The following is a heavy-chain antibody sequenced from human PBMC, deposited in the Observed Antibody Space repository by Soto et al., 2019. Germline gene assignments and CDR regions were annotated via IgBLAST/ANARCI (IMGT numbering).Heavy chain of an antibody. CDR3: ARGRKGFSSSCYVD. CDR1: VGSFSGYY. CDR2: INDSGGT. J-gene: IGHJ4*02. Sequence: SETLSFTCADHVGSFSGYYWTWIRQPPGKGLEWIGEINDSGGTDYNPSLKSRVTISLDTSKNQLSLKLSSVTAADTAVYYCARGRKGFSSSCYVDWGQGTLVTVSS. V-gene: IGHV4-34*01. D-gene: IGHD6-13*01.